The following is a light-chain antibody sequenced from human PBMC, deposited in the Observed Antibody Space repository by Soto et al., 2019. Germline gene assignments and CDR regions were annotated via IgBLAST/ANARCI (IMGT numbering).Light chain of an antibody. Sequence: EIVLTQSPGTLSLSPGERATLSCRASQSVSSAYLAWYQQKPGQAPRPLIYGASGRATGIPDRFSGSGSGTDFTLTISRLEPEDVAVYYCQQYGNSPRTFGQGTKVEIK. CDR1: QSVSSAY. CDR3: QQYGNSPRT. CDR2: GAS. J-gene: IGKJ1*01. V-gene: IGKV3-20*01.